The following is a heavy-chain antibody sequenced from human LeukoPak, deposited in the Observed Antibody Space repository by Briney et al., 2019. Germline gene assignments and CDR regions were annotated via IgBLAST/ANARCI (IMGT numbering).Heavy chain of an antibody. Sequence: SETLSLTCTVSGGSIISYYWSWIRQPPGKGLEWIGYIYYSGSTYYNPSLKSRVTISVDTSKNQFSLKLSSVTAADTAVYYCARDSHPTDPMVRGVTDYWGQGTLVTVSS. V-gene: IGHV4-59*12. CDR3: ARDSHPTDPMVRGVTDY. D-gene: IGHD3-10*01. CDR2: IYYSGST. J-gene: IGHJ4*02. CDR1: GGSIISYY.